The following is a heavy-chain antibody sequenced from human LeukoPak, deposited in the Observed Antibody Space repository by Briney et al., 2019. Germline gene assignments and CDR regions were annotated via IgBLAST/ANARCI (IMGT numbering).Heavy chain of an antibody. J-gene: IGHJ6*02. CDR3: ARDLEITISRRDYYYYYSGMDV. D-gene: IGHD3-9*01. CDR1: GFTFSTYW. Sequence: GGSLRLSCAASGFTFSTYWMHWVRQAPGKGLVWLSRISSDGSSTNYADSVKGRFTISRDNAKNTLYLQMNSLRAEDTAVYFCARDLEITISRRDYYYYYSGMDVWGQGTTVTVSS. CDR2: ISSDGSST. V-gene: IGHV3-74*01.